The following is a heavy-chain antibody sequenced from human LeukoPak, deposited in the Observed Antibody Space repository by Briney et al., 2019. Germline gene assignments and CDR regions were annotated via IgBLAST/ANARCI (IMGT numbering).Heavy chain of an antibody. V-gene: IGHV4-31*03. CDR3: ARSVGTVDWFDP. CDR2: IYYSGST. J-gene: IGHJ5*02. Sequence: PSETLSLTCTVSGVSISSGGYYWSWIRQHPGKGVEWIGYIYYSGSTYYNPSLKSRVTISVDTSKNQFSLKLSSVTAADTAVYYCARSVGTVDWFDPWGQGTLVTVSS. CDR1: GVSISSGGYY. D-gene: IGHD4-17*01.